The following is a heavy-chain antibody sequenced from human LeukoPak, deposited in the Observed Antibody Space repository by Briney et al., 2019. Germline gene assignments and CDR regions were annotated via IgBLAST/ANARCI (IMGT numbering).Heavy chain of an antibody. CDR2: ISSSSSYI. D-gene: IGHD3-10*01. V-gene: IGHV3-21*01. J-gene: IGHJ4*02. CDR3: ARDQFYYYGSGSGDY. Sequence: GGSLRLSCAASGFTFSSYSMNWVRQAPGKGLEWVSSISSSSSYIYYADSVKGRFTIPRDNAKNSLYLQMNSLRAEDTAVYYCARDQFYYYGSGSGDYWGQGTLVTVSS. CDR1: GFTFSSYS.